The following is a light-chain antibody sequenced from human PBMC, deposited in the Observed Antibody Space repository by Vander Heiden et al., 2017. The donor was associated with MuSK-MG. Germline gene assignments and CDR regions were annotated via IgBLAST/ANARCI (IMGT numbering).Light chain of an antibody. CDR3: QQRNSWPPT. CDR1: QSVGRY. CDR2: DAS. J-gene: IGKJ3*01. V-gene: IGKV3-11*01. Sequence: VLTQSPATLALTPGERATLSCRASQSVGRYLGWYQQKPGQAPRLLIFDASNGATGIPARFSGSGSGTDFTLSISSLEPEDFVVYYCQQRNSWPPTFGPGTKVEI.